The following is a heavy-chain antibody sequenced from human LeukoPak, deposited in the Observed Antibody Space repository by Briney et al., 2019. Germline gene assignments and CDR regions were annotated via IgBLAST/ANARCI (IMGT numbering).Heavy chain of an antibody. Sequence: GGSLRLTCAASGFSFSNTWISWVRQAPGKGLEWVGRIKSKTDGGTTDYAAPVKGRFTISRDDSKNTLYLQMNSLKIEDTAVYYCTTALRFLEWHMDVWGKGTTVTVSS. D-gene: IGHD3-3*01. CDR1: GFSFSNTW. J-gene: IGHJ6*03. V-gene: IGHV3-15*01. CDR3: TTALRFLEWHMDV. CDR2: IKSKTDGGTT.